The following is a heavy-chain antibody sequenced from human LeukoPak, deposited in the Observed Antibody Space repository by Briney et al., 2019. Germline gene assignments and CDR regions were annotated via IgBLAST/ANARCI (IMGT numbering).Heavy chain of an antibody. Sequence: GGSLRLSCAASGFTFTTYWMSWVRQAPGKGLEWVANMKQDGREKYYVDSVKGRFTVSRDNARNSLYLQMNSLRAEDTAVYYCARDPYSGTYGDTYYYYMDVWGKGTTVTISS. CDR3: ARDPYSGTYGDTYYYYMDV. V-gene: IGHV3-7*01. CDR2: MKQDGREK. CDR1: GFTFTTYW. D-gene: IGHD1-26*01. J-gene: IGHJ6*03.